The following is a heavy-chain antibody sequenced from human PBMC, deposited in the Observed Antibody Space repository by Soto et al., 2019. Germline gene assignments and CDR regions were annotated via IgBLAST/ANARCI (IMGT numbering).Heavy chain of an antibody. CDR1: GFSVSSNY. CDR3: ASGLGYCSSTSCYDAFDT. J-gene: IGHJ3*02. CDR2: IYSGGST. Sequence: GGSLRLSCAASGFSVSSNYMSWVRQAPGKGLEWVSVIYSGGSTYYADSVKGRFTISRHNSKNTLYLQMNSLRAEDTAVYYCASGLGYCSSTSCYDAFDTWGQGTMVTVSS. D-gene: IGHD2-2*01. V-gene: IGHV3-53*04.